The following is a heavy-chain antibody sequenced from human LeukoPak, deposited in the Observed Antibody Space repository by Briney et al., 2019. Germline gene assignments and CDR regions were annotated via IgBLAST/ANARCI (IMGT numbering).Heavy chain of an antibody. CDR3: ARDKRAVAGNLLIDY. Sequence: PGGSLRLSCAATGFTFRTYGMNWVRQAPGKGLEWVSSISSSSSYIYYADSVKGRFTISRDNAKNSLYLQMNSLRAEDTAVYYCARDKRAVAGNLLIDYWGQGTLVTVSS. J-gene: IGHJ4*02. V-gene: IGHV3-21*01. CDR2: ISSSSSYI. D-gene: IGHD6-19*01. CDR1: GFTFRTYG.